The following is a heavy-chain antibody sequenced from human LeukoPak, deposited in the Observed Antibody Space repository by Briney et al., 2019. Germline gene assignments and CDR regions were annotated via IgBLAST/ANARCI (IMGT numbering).Heavy chain of an antibody. J-gene: IGHJ6*03. D-gene: IGHD2-2*01. CDR2: ISWNSGSI. CDR3: ARVVGREVPAAMPGAYYYMDV. CDR1: GFTFDDYA. Sequence: GGSLRLSCAASGFTFDDYAMHWVRQAPGKGLEWVSGISWNSGSIGYADSVKGRFTISRDNAKNSLYLQMNSLRAEDTAVYYCARVVGREVPAAMPGAYYYMDVWGKGTTVTVSS. V-gene: IGHV3-9*01.